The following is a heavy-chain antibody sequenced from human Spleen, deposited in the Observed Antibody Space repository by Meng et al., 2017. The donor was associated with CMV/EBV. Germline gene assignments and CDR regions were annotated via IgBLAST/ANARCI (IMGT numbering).Heavy chain of an antibody. CDR2: LNPFAGPT. D-gene: IGHD2-15*01. V-gene: IGHV1-46*01. J-gene: IGHJ5*02. CDR1: EFSLPPYF. CDR3: SRDSSRGVNWFDP. Sequence: ASEFSLPPYFLLCLRPAPGQELEWMGLLNPFAGPTSLPQQFQGRVTITRDPSTSTVYIEVTSLRFEDTAVYYCSRDSSRGVNWFDPWGQGTLVTVSS.